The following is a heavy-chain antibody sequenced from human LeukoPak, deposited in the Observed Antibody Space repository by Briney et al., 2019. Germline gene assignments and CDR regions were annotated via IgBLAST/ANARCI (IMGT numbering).Heavy chain of an antibody. CDR3: ARDDGDSDALDI. J-gene: IGHJ3*02. CDR1: GFTFSSYS. CDR2: ISSSSSYI. D-gene: IGHD4-17*01. Sequence: RGSLRLSCAASGFTFSSYSMNWVRQAPGKGLEWVSSISSSSSYIYYADSVKGRFTISRDNAKNSLYLQMNSLRAEDTAVYYCARDDGDSDALDIWGQGTMVTVSS. V-gene: IGHV3-21*01.